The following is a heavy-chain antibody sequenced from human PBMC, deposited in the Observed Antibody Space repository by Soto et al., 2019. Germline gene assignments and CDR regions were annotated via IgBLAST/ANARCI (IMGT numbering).Heavy chain of an antibody. J-gene: IGHJ4*02. D-gene: IGHD2-15*01. CDR3: AETAPGYCSDGSCYSS. CDR2: IIPILGIA. Sequence: ASVKVSCKASGGTFSSYTISWVRQAPGQGLEWMGRIIPILGIANYAQKFQGRVTITADKSTSTAYMELSSLRSEDTAVYYCAETAPGYCSDGSCYSSWGQGTLVTVSS. V-gene: IGHV1-69*02. CDR1: GGTFSSYT.